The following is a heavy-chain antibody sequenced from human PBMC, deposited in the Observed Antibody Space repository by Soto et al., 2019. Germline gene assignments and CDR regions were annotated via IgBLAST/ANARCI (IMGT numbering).Heavy chain of an antibody. Sequence: SETLSLTCAVYGGSFSGYYWSWIRQPPGKGLEWIGEINHSGSTNYNPSLKSRVTISVDTSKNQFSLKLSSVTAADTAVYYCAGGWGFNNDLGYYVFWGGYYPVYNGFAPWGKETLVPVPS. J-gene: IGHJ5*02. D-gene: IGHD3-3*01. CDR2: INHSGST. V-gene: IGHV4-34*01. CDR1: GGSFSGYY. CDR3: AGGWGFNNDLGYYVFWGGYYPVYNGFAP.